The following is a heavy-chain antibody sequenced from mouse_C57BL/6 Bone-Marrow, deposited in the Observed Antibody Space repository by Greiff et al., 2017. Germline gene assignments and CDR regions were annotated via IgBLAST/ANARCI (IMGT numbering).Heavy chain of an antibody. CDR1: GFNIKDDY. J-gene: IGHJ3*01. Sequence: EVQGVESGAELVRPGASVKLSCTASGFNIKDDYMHWVKQRPEQGLEWIGWIDPENGDNEYASKFQGKATITADTYSNTAYLQLSSLTSEDTAVYYCTTGYYGSSFLAYWGQGTLVTVSA. V-gene: IGHV14-4*01. CDR2: IDPENGDN. D-gene: IGHD1-1*01. CDR3: TTGYYGSSFLAY.